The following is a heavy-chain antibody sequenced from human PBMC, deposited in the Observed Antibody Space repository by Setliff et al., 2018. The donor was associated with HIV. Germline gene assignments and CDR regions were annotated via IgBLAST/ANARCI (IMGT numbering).Heavy chain of an antibody. CDR2: IDSSGTT. J-gene: IGHJ5*02. Sequence: ASETLSLTCTISGGSFGVFRWSWIRQSAGRGLEWIGRIDSSGTTDYKPSLKGRVAISVDTSRNQFSLRVTTVTAADTAVYFCARDRHSSGLGSYGPWGPGILVTVSS. V-gene: IGHV4-4*07. CDR1: GGSFGVFR. D-gene: IGHD3-10*01. CDR3: ARDRHSSGLGSYGP.